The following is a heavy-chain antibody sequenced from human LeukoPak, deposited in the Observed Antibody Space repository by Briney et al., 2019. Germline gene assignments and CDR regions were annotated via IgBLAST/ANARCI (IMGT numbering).Heavy chain of an antibody. CDR1: GGTFSSYA. CDR2: IIPIFGTA. V-gene: IGHV1-69*05. CDR3: VRDHHTYYYGSSGSIY. J-gene: IGHJ4*02. D-gene: IGHD3-22*01. Sequence: SVKVSCKASGGTFSSYATSWVRQAPGQGLEWIGGIIPIFGTANYAQKFQGRVTITTDESTSTAYMELSSLRSEDTAVYYCVRDHHTYYYGSSGSIYWGQGTLVTVSS.